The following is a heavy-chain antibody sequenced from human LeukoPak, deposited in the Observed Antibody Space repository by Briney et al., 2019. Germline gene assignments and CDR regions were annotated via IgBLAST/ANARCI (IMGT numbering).Heavy chain of an antibody. CDR3: ARSPAGIAVADNWFDP. CDR2: IYHSGST. D-gene: IGHD6-19*01. CDR1: GYSISSGYY. Sequence: SETLSLTCTVSGYSISSGYYWGWIRQPPGKGLEWIGSIYHSGSTNYNPSLKSRVTISVDTSKNQFSLKLSSVTAADTAVYYCARSPAGIAVADNWFDPWGQGTLVTVSS. J-gene: IGHJ5*02. V-gene: IGHV4-38-2*02.